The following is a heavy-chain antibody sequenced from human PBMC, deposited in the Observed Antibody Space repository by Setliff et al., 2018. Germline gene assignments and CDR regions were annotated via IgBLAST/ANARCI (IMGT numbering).Heavy chain of an antibody. V-gene: IGHV1-18*01. CDR2: ISAYNGKT. D-gene: IGHD3-22*01. Sequence: ASVKVSCKASGYTLSNSILSWVRQAPGQGLEWMGWISAYNGKTYFAQKFQDRITLTTDTSTNTGYLELGSLTSDDTAIYYCARINFYVSSGYYYAPDYWGPGTLVTVSS. CDR1: GYTLSNSI. J-gene: IGHJ4*02. CDR3: ARINFYVSSGYYYAPDY.